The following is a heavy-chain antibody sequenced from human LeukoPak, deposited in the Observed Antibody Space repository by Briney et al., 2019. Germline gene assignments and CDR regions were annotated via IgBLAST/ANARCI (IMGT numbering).Heavy chain of an antibody. CDR3: ARVTGYMIEDYFDS. D-gene: IGHD3-22*01. V-gene: IGHV4-4*02. CDR2: IYHSGST. CDR1: SDSISSTYW. J-gene: IGHJ4*02. Sequence: SETLSLTCAVSSDSISSTYWWTWVRPPPGKGLEWIGEIYHSGSTNYNPSLKSRLTISVDKSKNQFSLKVTSVTAADTAVYYCARVTGYMIEDYFDSWGQGTLVTVSS.